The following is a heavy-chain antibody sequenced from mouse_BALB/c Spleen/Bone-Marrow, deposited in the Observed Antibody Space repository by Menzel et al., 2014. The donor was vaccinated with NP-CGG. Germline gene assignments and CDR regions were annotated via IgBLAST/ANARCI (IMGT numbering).Heavy chain of an antibody. D-gene: IGHD1-1*01. CDR1: GYSFTGYT. V-gene: IGHV1-18*01. CDR3: ARRDYGSSPFDY. Sequence: EVKLEESGPELVKPGASMKISCKASGYSFTGYTMNWVKQSHGKNLEWIGLINPFNGGSIYNQKFKGKATLTIHKSSSTAYMELLSLTSEDSAVYYCARRDYGSSPFDYWGQGTTLTVSS. J-gene: IGHJ2*01. CDR2: INPFNGGS.